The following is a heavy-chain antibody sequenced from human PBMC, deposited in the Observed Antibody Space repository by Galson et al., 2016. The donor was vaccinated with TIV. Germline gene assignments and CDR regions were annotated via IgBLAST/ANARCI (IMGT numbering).Heavy chain of an antibody. J-gene: IGHJ6*02. CDR1: GGTFYNYA. Sequence: SVKVSCKASGGTFYNYAFTWGRQAPGQGLEWMGGIVPLLGSPNYAQRLRGRVTLTADESTSTVYMELTSLRSDDTAVYYCARDRNSAMDTYYYYYGMDVWGQGTTVTVSS. CDR3: ARDRNSAMDTYYYYYGMDV. V-gene: IGHV1-69*13. CDR2: IVPLLGSP. D-gene: IGHD5-18*01.